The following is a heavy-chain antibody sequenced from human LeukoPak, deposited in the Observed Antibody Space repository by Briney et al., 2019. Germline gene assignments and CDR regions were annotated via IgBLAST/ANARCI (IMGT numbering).Heavy chain of an antibody. CDR1: GCSVNSGSHY. CDR3: ARDPGYSGIDY. J-gene: IGHJ4*02. D-gene: IGHD1-26*01. Sequence: SETLSLTCTVSGCSVNSGSHYWCWMRQPPGKGLEWIGYIYYSGSTNYNPSLKSRATMSLDTSKNQFSLNLNSVTAADTAVYYCARDPGYSGIDYWGQGTLVTVSS. V-gene: IGHV4-61*01. CDR2: IYYSGST.